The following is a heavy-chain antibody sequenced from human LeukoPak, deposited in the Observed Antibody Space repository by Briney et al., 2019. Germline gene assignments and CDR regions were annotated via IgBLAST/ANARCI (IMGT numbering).Heavy chain of an antibody. Sequence: SETLSLTCTVSGGSISSYYWSWIRQPPGKGLEWIGYIYYSGSTNYNPSLKSRVTISVDTSKNQFSLKLSSVTAADTAVYYCTRHHSRVGDAFDIWGLGTMVTVSS. CDR3: TRHHSRVGDAFDI. J-gene: IGHJ3*02. CDR1: GGSISSYY. CDR2: IYYSGST. V-gene: IGHV4-59*01.